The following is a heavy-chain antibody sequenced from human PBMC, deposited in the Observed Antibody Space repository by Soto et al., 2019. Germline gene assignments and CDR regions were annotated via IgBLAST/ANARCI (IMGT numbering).Heavy chain of an antibody. CDR2: THGGDANT. V-gene: IGHV5-51*01. J-gene: IGHJ4*02. CDR3: ARRGMYSSGGDY. D-gene: IGHD6-19*01. Sequence: GESLKISCKGSGYIFSSYWIGWVRQMPGKGLEWMGITHGGDANTRYSPSFEGQVTISTDKSITTASLQWSSLRASDTAMFYCARRGMYSSGGDYGGQGPLATVSS. CDR1: GYIFSSYW.